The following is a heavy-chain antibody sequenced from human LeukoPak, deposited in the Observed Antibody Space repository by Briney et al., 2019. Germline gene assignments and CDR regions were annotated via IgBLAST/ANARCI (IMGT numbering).Heavy chain of an antibody. Sequence: GGSLRLSCAASGFTFSNYGMNGVRQAPGKGLEWVAIIWYDASNKYYAASVKGRFTISRDSSKNTLYLQMSSLRTEDTAIYYCVKAQYDFWSGLDYWGQGTLVTVSS. CDR2: IWYDASNK. CDR1: GFTFSNYG. CDR3: VKAQYDFWSGLDY. V-gene: IGHV3-30*02. D-gene: IGHD3-3*01. J-gene: IGHJ4*02.